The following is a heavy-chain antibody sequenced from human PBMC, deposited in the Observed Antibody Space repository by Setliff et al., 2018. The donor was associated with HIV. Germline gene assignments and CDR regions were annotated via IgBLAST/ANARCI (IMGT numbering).Heavy chain of an antibody. CDR3: AKVDNGHCTSASCRDFDY. V-gene: IGHV3-23*01. J-gene: IGHJ4*02. CDR1: EFTLSGYS. Sequence: GGSLRLSCAASEFTLSGYSMSWVRQVPGKGLEWVSAIDPSGSRIFYSDSEKGRFTISRDNSKNTLYLQMNSLTAEDTAVYYCAKVDNGHCTSASCRDFDYWGQGTLVTVSS. D-gene: IGHD2-2*03. CDR2: IDPSGSRI.